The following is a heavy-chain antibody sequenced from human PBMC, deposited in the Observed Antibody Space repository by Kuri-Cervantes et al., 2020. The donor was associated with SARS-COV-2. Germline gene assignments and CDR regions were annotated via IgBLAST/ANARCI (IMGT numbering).Heavy chain of an antibody. D-gene: IGHD3-22*01. J-gene: IGHJ4*02. V-gene: IGHV1-18*01. CDR2: INKGNT. CDR3: ARDWGPYYQDTNGFLLYFDY. CDR1: GGTFSSYD. Sequence: ASVKVSCKASGGTFSSYDISWVRQAPGQGLQWMGWINKGNTKYAQKFQGRVTMTTDTSTRTAYMELKSLRADDTAMYYCARDWGPYYQDTNGFLLYFDYWGQGTLVTVSS.